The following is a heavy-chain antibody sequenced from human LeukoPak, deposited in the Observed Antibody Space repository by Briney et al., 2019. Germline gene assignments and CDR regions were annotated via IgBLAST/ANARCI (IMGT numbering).Heavy chain of an antibody. Sequence: GESLKISCKGSGYSFTSYWIGWVRQMPGKGLEWMGIINPRGGSTSYAQKFQGRVTMTRDTSTSTVYMELSSLRSEDTAVYYCAKHVKRYSSGRFDYWGQGTLVTVSS. CDR3: AKHVKRYSSGRFDY. J-gene: IGHJ4*02. CDR1: GYSFTSYW. D-gene: IGHD6-19*01. V-gene: IGHV1-46*01. CDR2: INPRGGST.